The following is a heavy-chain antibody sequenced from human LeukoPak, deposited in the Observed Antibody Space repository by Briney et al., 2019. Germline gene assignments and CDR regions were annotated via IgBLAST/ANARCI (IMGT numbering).Heavy chain of an antibody. V-gene: IGHV3-48*03. CDR3: ARGMTTYFDY. Sequence: PGGSLRLSCAASGFTFSSYEMNWVRQAPGKGLEWVSYISSSGSTIYYADSVKGRFTISRDNAKNSLYLQMNSLRAEDTAVYYCARGMTTYFDYWGQGTLVTVSS. J-gene: IGHJ4*02. CDR2: ISSSGSTI. CDR1: GFTFSSYE. D-gene: IGHD4-11*01.